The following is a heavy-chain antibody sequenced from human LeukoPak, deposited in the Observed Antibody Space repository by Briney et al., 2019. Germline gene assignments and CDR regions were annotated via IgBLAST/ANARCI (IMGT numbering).Heavy chain of an antibody. Sequence: SETLSLTCTVSSGSIGSSRNYWGWIRQAPGKGLEWIGNVYYSGSTFYNPSLKSRVTISVDTSKNQFSLKLRSVTAADTAIYYCARASFNVVFGNWFDPWGQGTLATVSS. D-gene: IGHD2-8*01. CDR2: VYYSGST. J-gene: IGHJ5*02. CDR3: ARASFNVVFGNWFDP. CDR1: SGSIGSSRNY. V-gene: IGHV4-39*01.